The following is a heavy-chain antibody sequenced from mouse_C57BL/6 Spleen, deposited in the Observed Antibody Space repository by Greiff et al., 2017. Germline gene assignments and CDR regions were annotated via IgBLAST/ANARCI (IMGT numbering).Heavy chain of an antibody. CDR1: GYTFTSYW. D-gene: IGHD4-1*01. Sequence: QVQLQQPGAELVKPGASVKLSCKASGYTFTSYWMHWVKQRPGQGLEWIGMIHPNSGSTNYNEKFKGKATLTVDKSSSTAYMQLSSLTSEDSAVYYCARKLGEYFDYWGQGTTLTVSS. J-gene: IGHJ2*01. CDR3: ARKLGEYFDY. CDR2: IHPNSGST. V-gene: IGHV1-64*01.